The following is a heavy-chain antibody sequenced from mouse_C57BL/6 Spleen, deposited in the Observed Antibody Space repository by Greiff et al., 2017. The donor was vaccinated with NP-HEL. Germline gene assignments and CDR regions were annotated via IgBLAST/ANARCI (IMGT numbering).Heavy chain of an antibody. CDR2: ISDGGSYT. Sequence: EVMLVESGGGLVKPGGSLKLSCAASGFTFSSYAMSWVRQTPEKRLEWVATISDGGSYTYYPDNVKGRFTISRDNAKNNLYLQMSHLKSEDTAMYYCARDRTGTDYYAMDYWGQGTSVTVSS. CDR1: GFTFSSYA. D-gene: IGHD4-1*01. V-gene: IGHV5-4*01. J-gene: IGHJ4*01. CDR3: ARDRTGTDYYAMDY.